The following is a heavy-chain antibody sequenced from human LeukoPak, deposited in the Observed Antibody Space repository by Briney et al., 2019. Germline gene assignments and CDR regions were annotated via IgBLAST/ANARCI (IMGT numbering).Heavy chain of an antibody. CDR3: ARVGRIDHSSGWFVP. J-gene: IGHJ5*02. D-gene: IGHD2-15*01. CDR1: GYTFTSYY. V-gene: IGHV1-2*02. CDR2: INPNSGGT. Sequence: GASVTVSCKASGYTFTSYYIHWVRQAPGQGLEWMGWINPNSGGTNYAQKFQGRVTMTRDTSISTAYMDLSRLRSDDTAVYYCARVGRIDHSSGWFVPWGQGTLVTVSS.